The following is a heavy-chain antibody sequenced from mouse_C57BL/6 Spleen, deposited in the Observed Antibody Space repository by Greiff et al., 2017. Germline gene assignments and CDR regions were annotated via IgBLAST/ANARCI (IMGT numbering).Heavy chain of an antibody. J-gene: IGHJ3*01. V-gene: IGHV1-55*01. CDR2: IYPGSGST. CDR3: ARERNYYGSMWFAY. D-gene: IGHD1-1*01. Sequence: QVQLQQSGAELVKPGASVKMSCKASGYTFTSYWITWVKQRPGQGLEWIGDIYPGSGSTNYNEKFKSKATLTVDTSSSTAYMQLSSLTSEDSAVYYCARERNYYGSMWFAYWGQGTLVTVSA. CDR1: GYTFTSYW.